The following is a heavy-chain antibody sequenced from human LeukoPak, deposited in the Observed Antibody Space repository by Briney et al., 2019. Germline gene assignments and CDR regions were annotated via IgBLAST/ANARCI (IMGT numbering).Heavy chain of an antibody. CDR2: IYTSGST. J-gene: IGHJ4*02. CDR1: GGSISSYY. CDR3: ARGSSRPRRPAMVTGFDY. V-gene: IGHV4-4*07. Sequence: PSETLSLTCTVSGGSISSYYWSWIRQPAGKGLEWIGRIYTSGSTNYNPSLKSRVTMSVDTSKNQFSLKLSSVTAADTAVYYCARGSSRPRRPAMVTGFDYWGQGTLVTVSS. D-gene: IGHD5-18*01.